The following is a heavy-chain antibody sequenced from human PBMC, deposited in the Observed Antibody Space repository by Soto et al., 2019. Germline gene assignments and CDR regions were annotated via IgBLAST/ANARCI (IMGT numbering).Heavy chain of an antibody. V-gene: IGHV3-74*01. CDR1: GFTFSSYW. Sequence: PGGFLRLSCAASGFTFSSYWMHWVRQAPGKGLVWVSRINSDGSSTSYADSVKGRFTISRDNAKNTLYLQMNSLRAEDTAVYYCASEIGHYDFWSGYSAYNWFDPWGQGTLVTVSS. D-gene: IGHD3-3*01. J-gene: IGHJ5*02. CDR3: ASEIGHYDFWSGYSAYNWFDP. CDR2: INSDGSST.